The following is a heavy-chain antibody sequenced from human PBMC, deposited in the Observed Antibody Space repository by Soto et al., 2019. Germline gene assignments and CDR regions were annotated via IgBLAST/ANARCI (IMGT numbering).Heavy chain of an antibody. D-gene: IGHD4-4*01. CDR3: AREEGRDHLRTTYYYYGMDV. J-gene: IGHJ6*02. CDR1: GGTFSSYA. Sequence: GASVKVSCKASGGTFSSYAISWVRQAPGQGLEWMGGIIPIFGTANYAQKFQGRVTITADESTSTAYMELSSLRSEDTAVYYCAREEGRDHLRTTYYYYGMDVWGQGTTVTVSS. V-gene: IGHV1-69*13. CDR2: IIPIFGTA.